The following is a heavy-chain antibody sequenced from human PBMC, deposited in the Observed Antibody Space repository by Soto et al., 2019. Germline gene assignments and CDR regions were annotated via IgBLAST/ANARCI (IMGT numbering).Heavy chain of an antibody. Sequence: ESLKISFEWSGYGFTSYVSVGGRQVPGKGLEWMRIIYPGDSDTRYSPSFQCQVTISADKSISTAYLQWSSLKASDTAMYDCARSRDGSNEDYWGPGTLVTVSS. D-gene: IGHD1-1*01. J-gene: IGHJ4*02. CDR1: GYGFTSYV. CDR3: ARSRDGSNEDY. V-gene: IGHV5-51*01. CDR2: IYPGDSDT.